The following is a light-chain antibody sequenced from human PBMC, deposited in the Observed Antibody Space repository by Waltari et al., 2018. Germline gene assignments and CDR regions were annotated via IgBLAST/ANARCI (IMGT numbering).Light chain of an antibody. CDR1: SSNIGSNI. CDR2: SND. V-gene: IGLV1-44*01. J-gene: IGLJ3*02. Sequence: QSVLTQPPSASGTPGQRVPIPCSGSSSNIGSNIVNWYQQLPGTAPKLLIYSNDQRPSGVPDRFSGSKSGTSAYLAISGLHSEDEAEYYCAAWDDSLLGVFGGGTKLTVL. CDR3: AAWDDSLLGV.